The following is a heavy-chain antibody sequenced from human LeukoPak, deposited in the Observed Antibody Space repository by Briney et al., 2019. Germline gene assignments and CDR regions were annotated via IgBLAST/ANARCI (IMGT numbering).Heavy chain of an antibody. D-gene: IGHD3-22*01. CDR1: GGSISSYY. CDR2: IYTSGST. CDR3: ARRLVEDSSGYYSSAFDI. V-gene: IGHV4-4*09. J-gene: IGHJ3*02. Sequence: SGTLSLTCTVSGGSISSYYWSWIRQPPGKGLEWIGYIYTSGSTNYNPSLKSRVTISVDTSKNQFSLKLSSVTAADTAVYYCARRLVEDSSGYYSSAFDIWGQGTMVTVSS.